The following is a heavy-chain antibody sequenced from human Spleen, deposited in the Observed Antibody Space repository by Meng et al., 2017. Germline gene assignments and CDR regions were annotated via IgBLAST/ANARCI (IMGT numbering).Heavy chain of an antibody. CDR1: GGTFSSYT. CDR3: ATVSSGYDLAAFDI. J-gene: IGHJ3*02. CDR2: IIPILGIV. Sequence: SVKVSCKASGGTFSSYTISWVRQAPGQGLEWMGKIIPILGIVNDPQNFQGRATITADKSTSTAYMELSSLRSEDTAVYYCATVSSGYDLAAFDIWGQGSMVTVSS. V-gene: IGHV1-69*02. D-gene: IGHD5-12*01.